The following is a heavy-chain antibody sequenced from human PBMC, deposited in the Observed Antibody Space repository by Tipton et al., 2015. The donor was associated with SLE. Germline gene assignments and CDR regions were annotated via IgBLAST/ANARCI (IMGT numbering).Heavy chain of an antibody. D-gene: IGHD2-15*01. Sequence: TLSLTCTVPGAHISSHSWRWIRPSPGKGLEWFGYIPDGGATKFNPSPMTRLTKSGETSKNQFSLKLRSVTAADTAVYYCARDGGYCSFYTCCGVFDLWGQGTLVTVSS. V-gene: IGHV4-59*11. CDR3: ARDGGYCSFYTCCGVFDL. CDR2: IPDGGAT. J-gene: IGHJ4*02. CDR1: GAHISSHS.